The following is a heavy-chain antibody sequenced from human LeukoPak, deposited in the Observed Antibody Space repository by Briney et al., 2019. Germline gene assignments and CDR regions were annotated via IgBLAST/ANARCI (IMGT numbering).Heavy chain of an antibody. CDR3: ARDLYYYDSSVTYAFDI. V-gene: IGHV3-21*01. Sequence: TGGSLRLSCTVSGFTVSSNSMSWVRQAPGKGLEWVSSISSSSSYIYYADSVKGRFTISRDNAKNSLFLQMNSLRAEDTAVYYCARDLYYYDSSVTYAFDIWGQGTMVTVSS. J-gene: IGHJ3*02. CDR1: GFTVSSNS. D-gene: IGHD3-22*01. CDR2: ISSSSSYI.